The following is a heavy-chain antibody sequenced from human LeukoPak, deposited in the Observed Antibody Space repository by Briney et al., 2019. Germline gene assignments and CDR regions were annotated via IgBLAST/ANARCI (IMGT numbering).Heavy chain of an antibody. CDR2: ILSDGSKE. V-gene: IGHV3-33*06. D-gene: IGHD3-10*01. CDR3: AKGPLWFGELLSAYYFDY. Sequence: GGSLRLSCAASGFTFSSYGMHWVRQAPGKGLEWVAVILSDGSKEFYTDSVKGRFTISRDNSKNTLYLQMNSLRAEDTAVYHCAKGPLWFGELLSAYYFDYWGQGTLVTVSS. CDR1: GFTFSSYG. J-gene: IGHJ4*02.